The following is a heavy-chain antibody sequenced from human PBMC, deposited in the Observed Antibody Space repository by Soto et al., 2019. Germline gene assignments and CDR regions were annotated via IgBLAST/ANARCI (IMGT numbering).Heavy chain of an antibody. V-gene: IGHV5-51*01. Sequence: GESLKISCKASGYSFINYWIGWVRQMPGKGLEWMGIIYPGDSDTRYSPSFQGQVTISVDKSISTAYLQWSTLKASDTAIYYCAGRRCGEPGGFDYWGQGPLATVSS. CDR1: GYSFINYW. J-gene: IGHJ4*02. CDR3: AGRRCGEPGGFDY. CDR2: IYPGDSDT. D-gene: IGHD4-17*01.